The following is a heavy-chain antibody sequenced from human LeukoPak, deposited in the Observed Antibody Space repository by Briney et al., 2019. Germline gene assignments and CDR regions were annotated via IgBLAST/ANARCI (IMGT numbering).Heavy chain of an antibody. CDR1: GGSISSYY. CDR3: ARLVYYYYMDV. J-gene: IGHJ6*03. V-gene: IGHV4-59*01. CDR2: IYYSGST. Sequence: SETLSLTCTVSGGSISSYYWSWIRQPPGKGLEWVGHIYYSGSTNYNPSLKSRVTISVDTSKNQFSLKLSSVTAADTAVYYCARLVYYYYMDVWGKGTTVTVSS.